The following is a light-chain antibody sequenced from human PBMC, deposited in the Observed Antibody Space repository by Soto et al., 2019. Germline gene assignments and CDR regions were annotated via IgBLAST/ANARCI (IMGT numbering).Light chain of an antibody. CDR2: DVV. V-gene: IGLV2-14*03. J-gene: IGLJ1*01. Sequence: QSVLTQPVSVSGTPGQSITISCTGTSHDIGNGYDSVSWYQQHPGKAAKLIIYDVVNRPSGVSSRFSGSKSGNTASLTISGLQAEDEADYYCCSYTTNIAPYVFGTGTKVTVL. CDR1: SHDIGNGYDS. CDR3: CSYTTNIAPYV.